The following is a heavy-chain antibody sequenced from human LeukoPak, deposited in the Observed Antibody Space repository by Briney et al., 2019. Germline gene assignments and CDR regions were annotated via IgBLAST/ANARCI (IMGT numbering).Heavy chain of an antibody. D-gene: IGHD2-15*01. J-gene: IGHJ4*02. CDR3: TRDFRSTILPLRGWSVFDY. CDR2: INPNSGGT. CDR1: GYTFTDYY. V-gene: IGHV1-2*02. Sequence: ASVKVSCKASGYTFTDYYIHWVRQAPGQGLEWMGWINPNSGGTNYAQKFQGRVTMTRDMSISTAFMELSRLRSDDTAVYYCTRDFRSTILPLRGWSVFDYWGQGTLVTVSS.